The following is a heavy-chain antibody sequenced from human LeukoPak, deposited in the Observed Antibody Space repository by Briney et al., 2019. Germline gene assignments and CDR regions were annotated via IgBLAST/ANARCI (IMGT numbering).Heavy chain of an antibody. D-gene: IGHD6-6*01. CDR1: GFTFSSYA. CDR2: ISGSGGST. V-gene: IGHV3-23*01. J-gene: IGHJ6*02. Sequence: GGSLRLSCAASGFTFSSYAMSWVRQAPGKGLEWVSAISGSGGSTYYADSVKGRFTISRDNSKNTLYLQMNSLRAEDTAVYYCAKDQRYDVYSSSSVYYYYGMDVWGQGTTVTVSS. CDR3: AKDQRYDVYSSSSVYYYYGMDV.